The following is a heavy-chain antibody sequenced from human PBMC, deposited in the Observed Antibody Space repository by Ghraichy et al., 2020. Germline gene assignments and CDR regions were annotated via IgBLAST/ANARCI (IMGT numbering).Heavy chain of an antibody. J-gene: IGHJ6*02. CDR2: ISGSGGST. CDR1: GFTFSSYA. V-gene: IGHV3-23*01. Sequence: GGSLRLSCAASGFTFSSYAMSWVRQAPGKGLEWVSAISGSGGSTYYADSVKGRFTISRDNSKNTLYLQMNSLRAEDTAVYYCAKVGAVADKNYYYYGMDVWGQGTTVTVSS. D-gene: IGHD6-19*01. CDR3: AKVGAVADKNYYYYGMDV.